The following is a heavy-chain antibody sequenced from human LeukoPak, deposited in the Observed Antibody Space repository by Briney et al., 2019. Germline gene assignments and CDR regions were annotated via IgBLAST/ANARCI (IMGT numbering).Heavy chain of an antibody. CDR3: ANVIAPGEAAAGTGYFQH. V-gene: IGHV3-43*01. CDR1: GFPFDDYT. CDR2: ISWDGGST. D-gene: IGHD6-13*01. J-gene: IGHJ1*01. Sequence: GGSLSLSCAACGFPFDDYTRHLLRQAPGKGLECVSLISWDGGSTYYADSVKGRFTISRDNSKTSLYLQMNSLRTEYTALYYCANVIAPGEAAAGTGYFQHWGQGTLVTVSS.